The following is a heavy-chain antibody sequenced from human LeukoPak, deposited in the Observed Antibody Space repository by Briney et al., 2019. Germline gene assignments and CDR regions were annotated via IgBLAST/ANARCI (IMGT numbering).Heavy chain of an antibody. CDR1: GFTFSNYA. Sequence: PGGSLRLSCAASGFTFSNYAMNWVRQAPGEGLEWVSAISGSGGSTYYADSVKGRFTISRDNSKNTLYLQMNSLRAEDTALYYCAKGGSSGYYSNDAFDIWGQGTMVTVSS. D-gene: IGHD3-22*01. CDR3: AKGGSSGYYSNDAFDI. J-gene: IGHJ3*02. V-gene: IGHV3-23*01. CDR2: ISGSGGST.